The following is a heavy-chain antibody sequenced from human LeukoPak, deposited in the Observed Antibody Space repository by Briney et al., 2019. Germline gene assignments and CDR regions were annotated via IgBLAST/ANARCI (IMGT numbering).Heavy chain of an antibody. V-gene: IGHV1-2*02. CDR3: ARDYYYDSSGYYDY. CDR1: GYTFTGYY. CDR2: INPNSGGT. J-gene: IGHJ4*02. D-gene: IGHD3-22*01. Sequence: ASVKVSGKASGYTFTGYYMHWVRQAPGQGLEWMGWINPNSGGTNYAQKFQGRVTMTRDTSISTAYMELSRLRSDDTAVYYCARDYYYDSSGYYDYWGQGTLVTVSS.